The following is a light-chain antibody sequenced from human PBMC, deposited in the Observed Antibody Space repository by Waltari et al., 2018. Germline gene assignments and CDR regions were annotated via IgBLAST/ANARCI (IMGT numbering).Light chain of an antibody. CDR1: QSVSSN. V-gene: IGKV3D-15*01. J-gene: IGKJ4*01. CDR2: GAS. Sequence: EIVMTQSPATLSVSPGERATLSCRASQSVSSNLAWYQQKPGQAPRVLIYGASTRATGIPARFSGSGSGTEFTLTISSLQSEDCAVYYCQQYNNWPLTFGGGTKVDIK. CDR3: QQYNNWPLT.